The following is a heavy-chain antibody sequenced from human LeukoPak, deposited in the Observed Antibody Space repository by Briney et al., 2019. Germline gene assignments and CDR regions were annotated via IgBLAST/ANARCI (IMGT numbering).Heavy chain of an antibody. CDR3: ARGLPGDPLYFDL. V-gene: IGHV4-59*01. CDR1: GGSISSYD. Sequence: SETVSLTCTVSGGSISSYDWSWIRQTPGKGLEWIGYIYYSGSTNYNPSLKSRVTISVDTSKNQFSLKLSSVTAADTAVYYCARGLPGDPLYFDLWGRGTLVTVSS. D-gene: IGHD7-27*01. CDR2: IYYSGST. J-gene: IGHJ2*01.